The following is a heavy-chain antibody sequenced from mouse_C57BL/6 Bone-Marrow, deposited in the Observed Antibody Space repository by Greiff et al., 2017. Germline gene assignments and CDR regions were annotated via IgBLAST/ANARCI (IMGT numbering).Heavy chain of an antibody. D-gene: IGHD2-4*01. V-gene: IGHV1-39*01. CDR1: GYSFTDYN. Sequence: EVQLQQSGPELVKPGASVKISCKASGYSFTDYNMNWVKQSNGKSLEWIGVINPNYGTTSYNPKFKGKATLTVDKSSSTAYMQLNSLTSEYSAVYYCARYDDYDEKYFDVWGTGTTVTVSS. CDR2: INPNYGTT. CDR3: ARYDDYDEKYFDV. J-gene: IGHJ1*03.